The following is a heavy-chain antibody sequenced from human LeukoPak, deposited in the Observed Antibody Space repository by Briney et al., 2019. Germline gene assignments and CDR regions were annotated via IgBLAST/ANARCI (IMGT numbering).Heavy chain of an antibody. Sequence: GGSLRLSCAASGFTFSSHGMHWVRQAPGKGLEWVAVISYDGSNKYYADSVKGRFTISRDNSKNTLYLQMNSLRAEDTAVYYCAKDSSSAEGAFDIWGQGTMVTVSS. J-gene: IGHJ3*02. D-gene: IGHD6-6*01. CDR3: AKDSSSAEGAFDI. CDR2: ISYDGSNK. CDR1: GFTFSSHG. V-gene: IGHV3-30*18.